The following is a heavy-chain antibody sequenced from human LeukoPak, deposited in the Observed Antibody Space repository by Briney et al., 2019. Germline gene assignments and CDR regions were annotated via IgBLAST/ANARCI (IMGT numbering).Heavy chain of an antibody. CDR1: GGSFSGYL. J-gene: IGHJ4*02. CDR3: ARESPYSSTTKGGYASL. D-gene: IGHD6-19*01. CDR2: INHSGST. Sequence: SEALSLTCVVSGGSFSGYLWSWIRQTPGKGLEWIGEINHSGSTNYNPSLKSRVTISVDTSKNQFSLKLSSVTAADTAVYYCARESPYSSTTKGGYASLWGQGTLVTVSS. V-gene: IGHV4-34*01.